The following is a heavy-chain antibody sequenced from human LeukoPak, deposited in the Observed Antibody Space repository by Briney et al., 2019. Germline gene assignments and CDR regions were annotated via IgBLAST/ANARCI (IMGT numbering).Heavy chain of an antibody. D-gene: IGHD3-3*01. J-gene: IGHJ4*02. CDR3: ARMYYDFWSGYYDD. V-gene: IGHV3-64*01. CDR2: ISSNGGST. Sequence: GGSLRLSCAASGFTFSSYAMHWVRQAPGKGLEYVSAISSNGGSTYYANSVKGRFTISRDNSKNTLYLQMGSLRAEDMAVYYRARMYYDFWSGYYDDWGQGTLVTVSS. CDR1: GFTFSSYA.